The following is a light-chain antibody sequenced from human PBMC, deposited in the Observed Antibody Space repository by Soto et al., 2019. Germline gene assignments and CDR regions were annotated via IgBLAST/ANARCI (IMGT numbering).Light chain of an antibody. J-gene: IGLJ2*01. CDR2: DVS. CDR1: SSDVGGYNY. CDR3: CSYTSSSALHVV. Sequence: QSALTQPASVSGSPGQSITISCTGTSSDVGGYNYVSWYQQHPGKAPKLMIYDVSNRPSGVSSRFSVSKSGNTASLTISGLQAEDEADDYYCSYTSSSALHVVFGGGTKLTVL. V-gene: IGLV2-14*01.